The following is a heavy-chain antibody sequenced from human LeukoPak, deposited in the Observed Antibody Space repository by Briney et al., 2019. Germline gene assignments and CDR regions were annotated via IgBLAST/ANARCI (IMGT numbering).Heavy chain of an antibody. CDR3: ARGGGRGYSS. J-gene: IGHJ5*02. V-gene: IGHV4-34*01. CDR1: GFTFSSYW. CDR2: INHSGST. D-gene: IGHD5-18*01. Sequence: GSLRLSCAASGFTFSSYWMSWIRQPPGKGLEWIGEINHSGSTNYNPSLKSRVTISVDTSKNQFSLKLSSVTAADTAVYYCARGGGRGYSSWGQGTLVTVSS.